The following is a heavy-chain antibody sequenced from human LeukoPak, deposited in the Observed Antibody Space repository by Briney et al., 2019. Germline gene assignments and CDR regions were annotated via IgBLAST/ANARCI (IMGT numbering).Heavy chain of an antibody. CDR1: GYTFTSYD. V-gene: IGHV1-8*01. D-gene: IGHD6-13*01. CDR3: ARAVRAAAGRRYYYYYMDV. Sequence: ASVKVSCKASGYTFTSYDINWVRQATGQGLEWMGWMNPNSGNTGYAQKFQGRVTMTRNTSISTAYMELSSLRSEDTAVYYCARAVRAAAGRRYYYYYMDVWGKGTTVTVSS. CDR2: MNPNSGNT. J-gene: IGHJ6*03.